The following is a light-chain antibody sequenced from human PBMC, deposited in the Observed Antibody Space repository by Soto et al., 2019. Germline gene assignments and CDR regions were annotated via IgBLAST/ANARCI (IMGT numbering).Light chain of an antibody. CDR3: QKYNSAPPT. Sequence: IQMTQSPSSLSASVGDRVTITCRASQVIGIFLAWYQQKPGKVPKLLIYAASTLQSGVPSRFTGSGSGTDFTLTISSLQPEDVASYYCQKYNSAPPTFGGGTKVEIK. CDR1: QVIGIF. CDR2: AAS. J-gene: IGKJ4*01. V-gene: IGKV1-27*01.